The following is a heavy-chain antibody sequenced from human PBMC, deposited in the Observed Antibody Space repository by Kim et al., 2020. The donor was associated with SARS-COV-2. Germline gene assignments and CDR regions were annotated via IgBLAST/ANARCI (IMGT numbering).Heavy chain of an antibody. V-gene: IGHV7-4-1*02. J-gene: IGHJ2*01. Sequence: ASVKVSCKASGYAFSTYAINWVRQAPGQGLEWMGWINTNTGNPTYAQDFKGRFVFSLDTSVSTTYLLISSLKAEDTAVYYCARINANWYFDLWGRGTLVTVSS. CDR2: INTNTGNP. CDR3: ARINANWYFDL. CDR1: GYAFSTYA.